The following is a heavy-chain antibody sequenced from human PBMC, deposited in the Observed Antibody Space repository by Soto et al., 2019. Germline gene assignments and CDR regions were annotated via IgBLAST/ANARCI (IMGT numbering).Heavy chain of an antibody. CDR3: ATPGPYSSSHFDY. CDR1: GFTFSSYG. V-gene: IGHV3-30*03. D-gene: IGHD6-13*01. J-gene: IGHJ4*02. CDR2: ISYDGSNK. Sequence: VGSLRLSCAASGFTFSSYGMHWVRQAPGKGLEWVAVISYDGSNKYYADSVKGRFTISRDNSKNTLYLQMNSLRAEDTAVYYCATPGPYSSSHFDYWGQGTLVTVS.